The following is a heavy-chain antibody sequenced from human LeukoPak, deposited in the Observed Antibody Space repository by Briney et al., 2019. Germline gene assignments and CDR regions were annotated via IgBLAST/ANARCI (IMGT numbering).Heavy chain of an antibody. V-gene: IGHV1-18*01. Sequence: ASVKVSCKASGGTFSSYTISWVRQAPGQGLEWMGWISAYNGNTNYAQKLQGRVTMTTDTSTSTAYMELRSLRSDDTAVYYCARDQQWLDPARHDFDYWGQGTLVTVSS. D-gene: IGHD6-19*01. CDR2: ISAYNGNT. CDR1: GGTFSSYT. CDR3: ARDQQWLDPARHDFDY. J-gene: IGHJ4*02.